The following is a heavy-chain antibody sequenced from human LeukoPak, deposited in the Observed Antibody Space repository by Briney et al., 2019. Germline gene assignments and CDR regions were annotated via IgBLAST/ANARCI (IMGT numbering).Heavy chain of an antibody. V-gene: IGHV3-7*04. J-gene: IGHJ4*02. CDR3: ARGTYYYEF. Sequence: GGSLRLSCAASKFTFSSYWMSWVRQTPGKGLEWVAYMNQLGNEKNCLDSVKGRFTISRDNAKNSLYLQMTSLRAEDTAVYYCARGTYYYEFWGQGTLVTVSS. D-gene: IGHD3-16*01. CDR2: MNQLGNEK. CDR1: KFTFSSYW.